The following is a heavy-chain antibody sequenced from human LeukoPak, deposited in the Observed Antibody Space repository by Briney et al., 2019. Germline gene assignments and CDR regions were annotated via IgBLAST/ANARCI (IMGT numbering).Heavy chain of an antibody. CDR3: ARDSIYYGSGSYTFDY. V-gene: IGHV1-46*01. Sequence: ASVKVSCKASGYTFTSYYMHWVRQAPGQGLEWMGIINPSGGSTSYAQKFQGRVTMTWDMSTSTVYMELSSLRSEDTAVYYCARDSIYYGSGSYTFDYWGQGTLVTVSS. CDR1: GYTFTSYY. CDR2: INPSGGST. J-gene: IGHJ4*02. D-gene: IGHD3-10*01.